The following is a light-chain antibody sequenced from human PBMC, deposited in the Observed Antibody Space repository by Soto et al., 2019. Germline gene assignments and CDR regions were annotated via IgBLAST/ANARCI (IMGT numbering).Light chain of an antibody. CDR1: QSISNF. V-gene: IGKV1-39*01. J-gene: IGKJ1*01. CDR3: QQRYKFPLT. CDR2: SAS. Sequence: DIPLTQSPSSLSASVGERVTITCRASQSISNFLNWYQQKPGQAPKLLISSASNVQSGVPSRFSGRGSGTEFTLTISGLQPEDSASYCCQQRYKFPLTFGQGTKVEI.